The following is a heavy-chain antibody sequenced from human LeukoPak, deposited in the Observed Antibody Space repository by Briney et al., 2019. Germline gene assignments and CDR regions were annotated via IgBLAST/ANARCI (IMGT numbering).Heavy chain of an antibody. V-gene: IGHV1-8*01. Sequence: ASVKVSCKASGYTLTSYDINWVRQATGQGLEWMGWMNPNSGNTGYAQKFQGRVTMTRNTSISTAYMELSSLRSEDTAVYYCARGFNRYYYDSSGYYWDWGQGTLVTVSS. J-gene: IGHJ4*02. D-gene: IGHD3-22*01. CDR1: GYTLTSYD. CDR2: MNPNSGNT. CDR3: ARGFNRYYYDSSGYYWD.